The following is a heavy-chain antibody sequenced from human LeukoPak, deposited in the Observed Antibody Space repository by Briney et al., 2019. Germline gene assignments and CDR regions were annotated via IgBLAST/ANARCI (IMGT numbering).Heavy chain of an antibody. J-gene: IGHJ6*03. V-gene: IGHV3-66*01. CDR2: IYSGGST. CDR3: ARGDTWNSYYYYYMDV. Sequence: GGSLRLSCAASGFTVSSNYVSWVRQAPGKGLEWVSVIYSGGSTYYADSVKGRFTISRDNSKNTLYLQMNSLRAEDTAVYYCARGDTWNSYYYYYMDVWGKGTTVTVSS. D-gene: IGHD1-7*01. CDR1: GFTVSSNY.